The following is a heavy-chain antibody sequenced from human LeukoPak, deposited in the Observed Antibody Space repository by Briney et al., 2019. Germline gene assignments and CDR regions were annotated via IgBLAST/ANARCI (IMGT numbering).Heavy chain of an antibody. Sequence: ASVKVSCKASGYTFTGYYMHWVRQAPGQGLEWMGWINPNSGGTNYAQKFQGRVTMTRDTSISTAYMELSRLRSDDTAVYYCALTASGSPGYPFLLYWGQGTLVTVSS. V-gene: IGHV1-2*02. J-gene: IGHJ4*02. CDR1: GYTFTGYY. CDR2: INPNSGGT. CDR3: ALTASGSPGYPFLLY. D-gene: IGHD1-14*01.